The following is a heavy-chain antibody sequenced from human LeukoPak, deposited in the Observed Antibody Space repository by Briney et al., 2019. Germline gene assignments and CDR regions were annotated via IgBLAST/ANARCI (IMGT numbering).Heavy chain of an antibody. J-gene: IGHJ6*03. V-gene: IGHV4-59*01. CDR2: IYYSGST. Sequence: SETLSLTCTVSGGSISSYYWSWIRQPPGKGLEWIGYIYYSGSTKYNPSLKSRVTISVDTSKNQFSLKLSSVTAADTAVYYCARGTNYYYMDVWGKGTTVTVSS. CDR3: ARGTNYYYMDV. CDR1: GGSISSYY.